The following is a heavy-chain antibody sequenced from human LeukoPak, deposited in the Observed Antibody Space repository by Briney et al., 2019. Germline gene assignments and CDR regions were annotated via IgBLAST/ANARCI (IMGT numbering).Heavy chain of an antibody. D-gene: IGHD3-22*01. Sequence: PSETLSLTCTVSGGSISSGSYYWTWIRQPAGKGLEWVGRIYTSGSTNYIPSLKSRVTISLDTSKNQFSLKLTSVTATDTAVYYCARGGYSDSSGSRDAFDIWGQGTVVTVSS. J-gene: IGHJ3*02. CDR2: IYTSGST. V-gene: IGHV4-61*02. CDR3: ARGGYSDSSGSRDAFDI. CDR1: GGSISSGSYY.